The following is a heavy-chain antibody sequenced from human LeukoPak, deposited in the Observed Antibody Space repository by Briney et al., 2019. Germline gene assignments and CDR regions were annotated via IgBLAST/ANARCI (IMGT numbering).Heavy chain of an antibody. CDR2: ITDSGGDT. Sequence: GGSLRLSCAASGFPFSTCAMSRVRQAPGKGLEWVSAITDSGGDTYHADSVKGRFTISRDNSKNTLYLQMNSLRVEDTAVYYCAKGSSSSRPYYFDFWGQGTLVTVSS. V-gene: IGHV3-23*01. J-gene: IGHJ4*02. CDR3: AKGSSSSRPYYFDF. D-gene: IGHD6-6*01. CDR1: GFPFSTCA.